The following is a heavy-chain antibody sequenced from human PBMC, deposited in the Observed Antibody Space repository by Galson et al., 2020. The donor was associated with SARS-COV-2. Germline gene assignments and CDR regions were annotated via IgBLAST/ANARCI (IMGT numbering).Heavy chain of an antibody. CDR1: GGSISSSSYY. CDR3: ASERIKLLWFELPTSHWYFDL. CDR2: IYYSGST. J-gene: IGHJ2*01. V-gene: IGHV4-39*07. D-gene: IGHD3-10*01. Sequence: SETLSLTCTVSGGSISSSSYYWGWIRQPPGKGLEWIGSIYYSGSTYYNPSLKSRVTISVDTSKNQFSLKLSSVTAADTAVYYCASERIKLLWFELPTSHWYFDLWGRGTLVTVSS.